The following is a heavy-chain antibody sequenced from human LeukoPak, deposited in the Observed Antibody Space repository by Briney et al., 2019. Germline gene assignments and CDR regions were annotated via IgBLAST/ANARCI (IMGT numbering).Heavy chain of an antibody. CDR2: IYYSGST. Sequence: SETLSLTCTVSGGSISSSSYYWGWIRQPPGKGLEWIGSIYYSGSTYYNPSLRSRVTISVDTSKNQFSLKLSSVTAAGTAVYYCARQEVGATSLFDYWGQGTLVTVSS. V-gene: IGHV4-39*01. CDR3: ARQEVGATSLFDY. D-gene: IGHD1-26*01. J-gene: IGHJ4*02. CDR1: GGSISSSSYY.